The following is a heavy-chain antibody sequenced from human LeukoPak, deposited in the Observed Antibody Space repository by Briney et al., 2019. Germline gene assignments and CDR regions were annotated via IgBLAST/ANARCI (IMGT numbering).Heavy chain of an antibody. J-gene: IGHJ4*02. CDR2: IKSKTDGGTA. CDR1: GFSFSNAW. CDR3: TARNFDY. V-gene: IGHV3-15*01. Sequence: GGSLRLSCATSGFSFSNAWMTWVRQAPGKGLEWVGRIKSKTDGGTADYAAPVKGRFSISRDDSKNTLYLQMNSLKTEDTAAYYCTARNFDYWGQGTLVTVSS.